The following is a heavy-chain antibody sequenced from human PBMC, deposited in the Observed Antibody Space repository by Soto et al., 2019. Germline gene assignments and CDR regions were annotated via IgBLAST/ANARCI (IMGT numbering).Heavy chain of an antibody. V-gene: IGHV5-10-1*01. J-gene: IGHJ6*02. D-gene: IGHD2-2*01. Sequence: GESLKISCKGSGYSFTSYWISWVRQMPGKGLEWMGRIDPSDSYTNYSPSFQGHVTISADKSISTAYLQWSSLKASDTAMYYCARHGCSSTSCSYYYYGMDVWGQGTTVTVSS. CDR3: ARHGCSSTSCSYYYYGMDV. CDR1: GYSFTSYW. CDR2: IDPSDSYT.